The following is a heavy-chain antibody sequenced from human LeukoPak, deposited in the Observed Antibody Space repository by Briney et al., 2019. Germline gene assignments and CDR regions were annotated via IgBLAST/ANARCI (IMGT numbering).Heavy chain of an antibody. Sequence: ASVKVSCKASGYTFTSYGISWLRQAPGQGLEWMGWIKTYTGNTNYAQKFQGRVTLTTDTSTRTAYMELRSLTSDDTAVYYCAREGNTWLDPWGQGALVTVSS. V-gene: IGHV1-18*01. CDR3: AREGNTWLDP. CDR2: IKTYTGNT. CDR1: GYTFTSYG. J-gene: IGHJ5*02.